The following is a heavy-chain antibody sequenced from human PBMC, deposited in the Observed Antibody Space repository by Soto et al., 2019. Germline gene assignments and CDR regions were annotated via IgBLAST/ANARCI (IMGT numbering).Heavy chain of an antibody. CDR2: IIPISGTA. D-gene: IGHD2-2*01. Sequence: QVQLVQSGAEVKKPGSSVKVSCKASGGTFSSYAISWVRQAPGQGLEWMGGIIPISGTANYAQKFQGRVTITADESTSTAYMELSSLRSEDTAVYYCARSQGSSTSLEIYYSYYYGMDVWCQGTRVTVSS. J-gene: IGHJ6*02. V-gene: IGHV1-69*01. CDR3: ARSQGSSTSLEIYYSYYYGMDV. CDR1: GGTFSSYA.